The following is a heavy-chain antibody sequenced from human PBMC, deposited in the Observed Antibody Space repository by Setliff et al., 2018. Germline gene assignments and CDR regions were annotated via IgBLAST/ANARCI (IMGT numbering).Heavy chain of an antibody. CDR3: ARGGNWGRALEDY. D-gene: IGHD7-27*01. CDR2: INPGSGAT. Sequence: ASVKVSCKTSGGTFSSYGFSWVRQAPGQGLEWMGWINPGSGATNLAQRFQDRVTVTRDPPTTTVYLELSRLRSDDTAFYYCARGGNWGRALEDYWGQGTLVTVSS. CDR1: GGTFSSYG. J-gene: IGHJ4*02. V-gene: IGHV1-2*02.